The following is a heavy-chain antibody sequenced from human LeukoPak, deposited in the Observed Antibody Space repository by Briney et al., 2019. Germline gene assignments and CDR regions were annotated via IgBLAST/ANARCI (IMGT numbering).Heavy chain of an antibody. J-gene: IGHJ5*02. Sequence: RPSETLSLTCTVSGASISSGDYYWSRLRQPPGKGLEWIGYIYHSETTYYNPSLKSRVTMSVDTSKNQFSLKLSSVTAAGTAVYYCARATIVPAAINWFDPGGQGTLVTVSS. D-gene: IGHD2-2*02. V-gene: IGHV4-30-4*01. CDR1: GASISSGDYY. CDR2: IYHSETT. CDR3: ARATIVPAAINWFDP.